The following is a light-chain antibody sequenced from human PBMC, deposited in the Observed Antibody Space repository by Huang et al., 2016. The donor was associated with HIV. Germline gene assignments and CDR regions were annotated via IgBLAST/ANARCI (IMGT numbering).Light chain of an antibody. CDR1: QSISSSC. J-gene: IGKJ2*01. V-gene: IGKV3-20*01. CDR3: QQYAGS. Sequence: ESVLTQSPGTLSLSPWERATLSCRASQSISSSCLAWYQQKPGQAPRLLIYGASSRATGIPDRFSGSGSGTDFTLTISRLEPEDFAAYYCQQYAGSFGQGTKLEIK. CDR2: GAS.